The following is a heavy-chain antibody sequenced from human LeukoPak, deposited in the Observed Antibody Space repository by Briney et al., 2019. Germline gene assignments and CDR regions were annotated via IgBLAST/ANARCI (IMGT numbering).Heavy chain of an antibody. CDR3: ASGGNYYDSSGYRYYYYYYMDV. Sequence: ASVKVSCKASGYTFTSYAMNWVRQAPGQGLEWMGWINTNTGNPTYAQGFTGRFVFSLDTSVSTAYLQISSLKAEDTAVYYCASGGNYYDSSGYRYYYYYYMDVWGKGTTVTVSS. J-gene: IGHJ6*03. D-gene: IGHD3-22*01. V-gene: IGHV7-4-1*02. CDR2: INTNTGNP. CDR1: GYTFTSYA.